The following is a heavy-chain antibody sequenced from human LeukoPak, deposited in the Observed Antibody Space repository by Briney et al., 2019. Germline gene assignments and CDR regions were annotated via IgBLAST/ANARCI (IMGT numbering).Heavy chain of an antibody. CDR1: GYSFPSYW. Sequence: GESLKISCKGSGYSFPSYWIGWVRQMPGKGLECMGVIYLGDSDTRYSPSFQGQVTISADKSISTAYLQWSSLKASDTAMYYCARRIPYGDYTSFDYWGQGTLVTVSS. CDR3: ARRIPYGDYTSFDY. J-gene: IGHJ4*02. CDR2: IYLGDSDT. D-gene: IGHD4-17*01. V-gene: IGHV5-51*01.